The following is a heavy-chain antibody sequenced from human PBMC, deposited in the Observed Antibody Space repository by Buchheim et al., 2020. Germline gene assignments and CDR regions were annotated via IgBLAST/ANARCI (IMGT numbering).Heavy chain of an antibody. V-gene: IGHV4-59*01. D-gene: IGHD4-17*01. CDR3: ARATVTYAGVDY. CDR1: GGSISSYY. J-gene: IGHJ4*02. CDR2: IYYSGST. Sequence: QVQLQESGPGLVKPSETLSLTCTVSGGSISSYYWSWIRQPPGKGLEWIGYIYYSGSTNYNPSLKIRLPITVDTSKNQFSLKLSSVTAADTAVYYCARATVTYAGVDYWGQGTL.